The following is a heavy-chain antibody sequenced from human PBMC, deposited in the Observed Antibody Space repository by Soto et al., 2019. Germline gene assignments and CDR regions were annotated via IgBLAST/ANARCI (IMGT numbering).Heavy chain of an antibody. Sequence: QVQLQESGPGLVKPSETLSLTCTFSGDSTSTYSWNWIRQPAGKGLQWLGRIYTTASSNYNPSLESRIAISVDTSKNQFFLKLSSVTAADTAVYYCAGAAYNYGPFDSWGQGTLVTVSS. CDR3: AGAAYNYGPFDS. CDR1: GDSTSTYS. D-gene: IGHD5-18*01. CDR2: IYTTASS. V-gene: IGHV4-4*07. J-gene: IGHJ4*02.